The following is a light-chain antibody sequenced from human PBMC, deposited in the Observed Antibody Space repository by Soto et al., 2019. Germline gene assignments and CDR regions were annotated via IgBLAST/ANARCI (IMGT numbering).Light chain of an antibody. CDR3: QQRSNWPPLT. Sequence: EIVLTQSPATQSLSPGERATLSCRASQSVSSYLAWYQQKPGQAPRLLIYDASNRATGIPARFSGSGSGTDFTLTISSLEPVDFAVYYCQQRSNWPPLTFGGGTKVEIK. J-gene: IGKJ4*01. CDR1: QSVSSY. V-gene: IGKV3-11*01. CDR2: DAS.